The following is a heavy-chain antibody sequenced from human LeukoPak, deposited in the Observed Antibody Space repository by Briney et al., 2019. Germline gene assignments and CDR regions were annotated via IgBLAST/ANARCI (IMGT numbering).Heavy chain of an antibody. Sequence: SETLSLTCAVYGDSFSGHYWSWIRRPPGKGLEWIGEITDGERTSYSPSLKSRATISVVPSQRQFSLELDSVTAADTAIYYCVRRSRVAMPNALDLISDFWGQGTLVTVSS. D-gene: IGHD6-13*01. CDR2: ITDGERT. CDR3: VRRSRVAMPNALDLISDF. J-gene: IGHJ4*02. V-gene: IGHV4-34*01. CDR1: GDSFSGHY.